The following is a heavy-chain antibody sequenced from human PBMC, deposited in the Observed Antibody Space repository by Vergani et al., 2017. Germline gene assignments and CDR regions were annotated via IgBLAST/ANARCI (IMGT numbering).Heavy chain of an antibody. Sequence: QVQLQQWGAGLLKPSETLSLTCAVYGGSFSGYYWSWIRQPPGKGLEWIGEINHSGSTNYNPSLKSRVTISVDTSKNQFSLKLSSVTAADTAVYYWARGKGATRGYYYYGMDVWGQGTTVTVSS. V-gene: IGHV4-34*01. J-gene: IGHJ6*02. CDR3: ARGKGATRGYYYYGMDV. CDR1: GGSFSGYY. CDR2: INHSGST. D-gene: IGHD1-26*01.